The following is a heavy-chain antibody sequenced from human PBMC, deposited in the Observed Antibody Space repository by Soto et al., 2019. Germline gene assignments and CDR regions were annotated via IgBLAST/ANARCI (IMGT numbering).Heavy chain of an antibody. J-gene: IGHJ4*02. D-gene: IGHD3-3*01. V-gene: IGHV1-24*01. CDR2: FDPEDGET. CDR1: GYTLTELS. CDR3: ATGVTIFGVAPNFDY. Sequence: GASVKVSCKVSGYTLTELSMHWVRQAPGKGLEWMGGFDPEDGETIYARKFQGRVTMTEDTSTDTAYMELSSLRSEDTAVYYCATGVTIFGVAPNFDYWGQGTLVTVSS.